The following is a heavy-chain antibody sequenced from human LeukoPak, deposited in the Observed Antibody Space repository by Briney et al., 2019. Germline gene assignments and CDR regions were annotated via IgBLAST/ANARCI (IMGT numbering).Heavy chain of an antibody. Sequence: ASVKVFCKGSGYTFTSYDISWVRQATGQGLEWMGWMNPNSGNTGYAQKFQGRVTITRNTSISTAYMELSSLRSEDTAVYYCARTYSYWSGYPTLGYWGQGTLVTVSS. CDR1: GYTFTSYD. J-gene: IGHJ4*02. CDR3: ARTYSYWSGYPTLGY. CDR2: MNPNSGNT. D-gene: IGHD3-3*01. V-gene: IGHV1-8*03.